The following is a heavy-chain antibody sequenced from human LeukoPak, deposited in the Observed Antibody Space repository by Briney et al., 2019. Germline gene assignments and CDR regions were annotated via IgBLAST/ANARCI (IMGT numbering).Heavy chain of an antibody. V-gene: IGHV1-18*01. D-gene: IGHD2-15*01. CDR3: ARLGYCSGGSCYSKDY. CDR2: ISAYNGNT. CDR1: GYTFTSYG. Sequence: ASVKVSCKASGYTFTSYGISWARQAPGQGLEWMGWISAYNGNTNYAQKLQGRVTMTTDTSTSTAYMELRSLRSDDTAVYYCARLGYCSGGSCYSKDYWGQGTLVTVSS. J-gene: IGHJ4*02.